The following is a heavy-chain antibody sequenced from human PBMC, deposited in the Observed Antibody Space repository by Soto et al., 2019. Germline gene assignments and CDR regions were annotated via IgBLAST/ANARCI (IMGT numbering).Heavy chain of an antibody. J-gene: IGHJ4*02. D-gene: IGHD6-19*01. Sequence: QVQLVESGGGVFQPGKSLRLSCAAAGFIFRSYGVHWVRQAPGKGLEWVAVISHDGSNAYYADAVNGRFNISRDNAKNTVYLQMNRPRSEDTAVYYCAKQGIEVAGTDYFDSLVQGALVTVAS. V-gene: IGHV3-30*18. CDR1: GFIFRSYG. CDR2: ISHDGSNA. CDR3: AKQGIEVAGTDYFDS.